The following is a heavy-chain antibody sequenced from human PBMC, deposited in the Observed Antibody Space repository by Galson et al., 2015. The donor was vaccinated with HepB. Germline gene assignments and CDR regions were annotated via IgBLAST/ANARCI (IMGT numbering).Heavy chain of an antibody. CDR1: GFTFSTYA. J-gene: IGHJ6*02. Sequence: SLRLSCAASGFTFSTYAIHWVRQAPGKGLEWVAVISYDGSNKHYADSVKGRFTISRDNSKNTLDLHMNSLRAEDTAVYYCAKSMDLHYDVMDVWGQGTTVTVSS. V-gene: IGHV3-30*04. D-gene: IGHD2/OR15-2a*01. CDR2: ISYDGSNK. CDR3: AKSMDLHYDVMDV.